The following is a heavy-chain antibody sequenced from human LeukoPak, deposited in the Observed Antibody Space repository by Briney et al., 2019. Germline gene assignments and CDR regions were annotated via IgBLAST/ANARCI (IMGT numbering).Heavy chain of an antibody. Sequence: GGSLRLSCAASGFTFSNYVMNCVPHAPGKGLEWVSSISSSSSYIYYADSVKGRFTISRDNAKNSLYLQMNSLRAEDTAVYYCARDAFDLWGRGTLVTVSS. J-gene: IGHJ2*01. V-gene: IGHV3-21*01. CDR3: ARDAFDL. CDR2: ISSSSSYI. CDR1: GFTFSNYV.